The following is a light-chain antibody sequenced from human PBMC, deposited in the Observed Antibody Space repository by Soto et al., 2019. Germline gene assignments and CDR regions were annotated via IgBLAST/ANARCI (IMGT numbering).Light chain of an antibody. CDR1: SNDVGGFKY. CDR3: SSYTSSGTVV. J-gene: IGLJ3*02. CDR2: EVG. Sequence: QSALTQPASVSGSPGQSISISCTGTSNDVGGFKYVSWYLQHPGKAPKLMIFEVGKRPSGVSYRFSGSKSGNTASLTISGLQAEDEADYYCSSYTSSGTVVFGGGTKLTVL. V-gene: IGLV2-14*01.